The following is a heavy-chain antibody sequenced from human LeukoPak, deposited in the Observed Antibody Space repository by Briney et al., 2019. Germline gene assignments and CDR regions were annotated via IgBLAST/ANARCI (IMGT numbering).Heavy chain of an antibody. CDR2: VSYSGST. V-gene: IGHV4-59*01. D-gene: IGHD4-17*01. CDR3: ARAKYGDYVDS. CDR1: GASISSCY. Sequence: SETLSLTCTVSGASISSCYWSWIRQPPGKGLESIGYVSYSGSTNYNPSLKSRVTISVDTSKNQFSLKLSSVTAADTAVYYCARAKYGDYVDSWGQGTLVTVSS. J-gene: IGHJ4*02.